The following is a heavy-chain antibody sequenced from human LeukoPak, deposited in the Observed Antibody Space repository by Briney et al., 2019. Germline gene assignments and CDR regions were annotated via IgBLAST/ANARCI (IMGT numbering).Heavy chain of an antibody. CDR1: GFTFSRYG. CDR3: AKDIYSSSWYYFDY. CDR2: IRYDGTNK. J-gene: IGHJ4*02. D-gene: IGHD6-13*01. Sequence: GGSLRLSCAASGFTFSRYGMHWVRQAPGRGLEWVAFIRYDGTNKHYADSVKGRFTISRDNSKHTLYLQMNSLRAEDTAVYYCAKDIYSSSWYYFDYWGQGTLVTVSS. V-gene: IGHV3-30*02.